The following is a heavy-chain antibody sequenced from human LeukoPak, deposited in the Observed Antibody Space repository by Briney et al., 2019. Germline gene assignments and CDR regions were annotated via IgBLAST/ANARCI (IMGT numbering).Heavy chain of an antibody. Sequence: GRSLRLSCAASGFTFSSYGMHWVRQAPGKGLELVALIWYDGSSKHYADSVRGRFTISRDNSKNTLYLQMNSLRAEDTAVYYCARDFELSHWGQGTLVTVSS. CDR2: IWYDGSSK. J-gene: IGHJ4*02. V-gene: IGHV3-33*01. CDR1: GFTFSSYG. CDR3: ARDFELSH. D-gene: IGHD3-16*02.